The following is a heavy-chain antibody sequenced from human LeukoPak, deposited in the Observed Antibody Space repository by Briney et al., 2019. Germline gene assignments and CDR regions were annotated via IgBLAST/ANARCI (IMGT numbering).Heavy chain of an antibody. CDR3: ARDFNYYGSGSYQLDAFDI. CDR1: GFTFNSYH. Sequence: GGSLRLSCAASGFTFNSYHMNWVRQAPGKGLEWVSYISSSSNPIYYADSVKGRFTISRDNAKNSLYLQMNSLRAEDTAVYYCARDFNYYGSGSYQLDAFDIWGQGTMVTVSS. D-gene: IGHD3-10*01. J-gene: IGHJ3*02. CDR2: ISSSSNPI. V-gene: IGHV3-48*04.